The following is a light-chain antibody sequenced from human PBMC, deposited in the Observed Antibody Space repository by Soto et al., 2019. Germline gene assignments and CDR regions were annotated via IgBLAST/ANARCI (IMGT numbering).Light chain of an antibody. V-gene: IGLV2-14*01. CDR1: ISDIGGYNY. Sequence: QSALTQPASVSGSPGQSITISCTGSISDIGGYNYVSWYQQHPGKAPKLMIYEVSNRPSGSSDRFSGSKSGNTASLTISGLQTEDEADYYCGSYTSSSNDVFGTGTKVTVL. CDR2: EVS. CDR3: GSYTSSSNDV. J-gene: IGLJ1*01.